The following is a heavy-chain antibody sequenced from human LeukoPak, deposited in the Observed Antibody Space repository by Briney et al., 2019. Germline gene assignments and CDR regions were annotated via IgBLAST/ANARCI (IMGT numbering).Heavy chain of an antibody. CDR3: ASPLGYDFWSGSHYYGMDV. D-gene: IGHD3-3*01. Sequence: PGGSLRLSCAASGFTFSSYWMNWVRQAPGKGLEWVSYISSSSSTIYYADSVKGRFTISRDNAKNSLYLQMNSLRAEDTAVYYCASPLGYDFWSGSHYYGMDVWGQGTTVTVSS. J-gene: IGHJ6*02. V-gene: IGHV3-48*01. CDR2: ISSSSSTI. CDR1: GFTFSSYW.